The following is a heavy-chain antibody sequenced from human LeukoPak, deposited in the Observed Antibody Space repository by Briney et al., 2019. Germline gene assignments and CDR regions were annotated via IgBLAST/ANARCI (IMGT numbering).Heavy chain of an antibody. CDR1: GFTFSSHS. CDR2: ISSSSSTI. J-gene: IGHJ4*02. Sequence: GGSLRLSCAASGFTFSSHSMNWVRQAPGKGLEWISYISSSSSTISYADSVKGRFTISRDNAKNSLYLQMNSLRGEDTAVYYCARGGGSGSYYKYWGQGTLVTVSS. V-gene: IGHV3-48*01. CDR3: ARGGGSGSYYKY. D-gene: IGHD3-10*01.